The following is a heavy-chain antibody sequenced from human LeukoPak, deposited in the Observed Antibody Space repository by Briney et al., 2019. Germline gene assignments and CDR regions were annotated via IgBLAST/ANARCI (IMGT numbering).Heavy chain of an antibody. Sequence: SETLSLTCAVYGGSFSGYYWSWIRQPPGKGLEWIGEINHSGSTNYNPSLKSRVTISVDTSKNQFSLKLSSVTAADTAVYYCARRRHYDSSGYYGTAHAFDIWGQGTMVTVSS. D-gene: IGHD3-22*01. CDR1: GGSFSGYY. CDR3: ARRRHYDSSGYYGTAHAFDI. J-gene: IGHJ3*02. CDR2: INHSGST. V-gene: IGHV4-34*01.